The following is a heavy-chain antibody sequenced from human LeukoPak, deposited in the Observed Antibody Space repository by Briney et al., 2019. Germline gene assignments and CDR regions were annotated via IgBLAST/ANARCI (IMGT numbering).Heavy chain of an antibody. J-gene: IGHJ4*02. D-gene: IGHD3-22*01. CDR1: GFTFSDYY. CDR2: ISSSGSTI. V-gene: IGHV3-11*01. CDR3: AREGSDGYDSSGYYHDFDY. Sequence: GGSLRLSCAASGFTFSDYYMSWIRQAPGKGLEWVSYISSSGSTIYYAGSVKGRFTISRDNAKNSLYLQMNSLRAEDTAVYYCAREGSDGYDSSGYYHDFDYWGQGTLVTVSS.